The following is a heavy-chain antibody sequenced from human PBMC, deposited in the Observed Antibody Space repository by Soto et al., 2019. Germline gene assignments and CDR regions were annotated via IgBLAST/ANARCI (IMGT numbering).Heavy chain of an antibody. Sequence: SVKVSCKASGGTFNNYPITWVRQAPGEGLEWMGGSIPIFGTANYAQKFQGRVTISVDESTSTAYMEVSRLRSEDTAVYYYARNRSPGRITIVGVVTRGTYYHYGMYVCGRESTVAVSS. CDR1: GGTFNNYP. CDR2: SIPIFGTA. D-gene: IGHD3-3*01. J-gene: IGHJ6*02. V-gene: IGHV1-69*13. CDR3: ARNRSPGRITIVGVVTRGTYYHYGMYV.